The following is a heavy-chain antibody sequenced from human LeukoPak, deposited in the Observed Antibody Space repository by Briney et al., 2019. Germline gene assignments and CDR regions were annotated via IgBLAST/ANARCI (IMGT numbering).Heavy chain of an antibody. J-gene: IGHJ4*02. D-gene: IGHD2-21*02. Sequence: GGSPRLSCAASGFTFSSYAMHWVRQAPGKGLEYVSAISSNGGSTYYANSVKGRFTISRDNSKNTLYLQMGSLRAEDMAVYYCARALAYCGGDCYSGLDYWGQGTLVTVSS. CDR3: ARALAYCGGDCYSGLDY. CDR2: ISSNGGST. V-gene: IGHV3-64*01. CDR1: GFTFSSYA.